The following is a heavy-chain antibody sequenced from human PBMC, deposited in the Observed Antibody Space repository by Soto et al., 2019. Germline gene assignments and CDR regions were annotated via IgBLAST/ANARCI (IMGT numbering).Heavy chain of an antibody. Sequence: PSETLSLTCTVSGGSISSYYWSWIRQPPGKGLEWIGYIYYSGSTNYNPSLKSRVTISVDTSKNQFSLKLSSVTAADTAVYYCASHLYSSGRLNWFDPWGQGTLVTVSS. CDR1: GGSISSYY. J-gene: IGHJ5*02. V-gene: IGHV4-59*08. CDR2: IYYSGST. D-gene: IGHD6-25*01. CDR3: ASHLYSSGRLNWFDP.